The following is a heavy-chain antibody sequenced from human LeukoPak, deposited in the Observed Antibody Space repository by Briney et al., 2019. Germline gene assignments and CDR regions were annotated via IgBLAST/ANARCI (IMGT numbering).Heavy chain of an antibody. Sequence: GGSLRLSCAASGFTFSSYWMSWVRQAPGKGLEWVANIKQDGSEKYYVDSVKGRFTISRDNAKNSLYLQMNSLRAEDTAVYYCARDDWNGAYYYMDVWGKGTTVTVSS. CDR1: GFTFSSYW. CDR3: ARDDWNGAYYYMDV. J-gene: IGHJ6*03. CDR2: IKQDGSEK. V-gene: IGHV3-7*01. D-gene: IGHD1-1*01.